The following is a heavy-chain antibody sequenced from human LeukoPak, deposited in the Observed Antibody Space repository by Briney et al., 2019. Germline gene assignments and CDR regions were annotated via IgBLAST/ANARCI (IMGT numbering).Heavy chain of an antibody. V-gene: IGHV3-74*01. CDR2: IDSDGRST. CDR1: GFTLSSYW. CDR3: ARDTAPSY. J-gene: IGHJ4*02. D-gene: IGHD5-18*01. Sequence: GGPLRLSCAASGFTLSSYWMHWVRQAPGXGLVWVSGIDSDGRSTSYADSVKGRFTISRDPAKNTLFLQMNSLRAEDTAVYYCARDTAPSYWGQGTLVTVSS.